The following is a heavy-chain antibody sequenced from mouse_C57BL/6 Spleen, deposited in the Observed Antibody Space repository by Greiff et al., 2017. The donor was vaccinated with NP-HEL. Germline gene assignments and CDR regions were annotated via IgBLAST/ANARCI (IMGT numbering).Heavy chain of an antibody. CDR2: ISGGGGNT. Sequence: DVMLVESGGGLVKPGGSLKLSCAASGFTFSSYTMSWVRQTPEKRLEWVATISGGGGNTYYPDSVKGRFTISRDNAKNTLYLQMSSLRSEDTALYYCARIYYYGSSSYWYFDVWGTGTTVTVSS. CDR3: ARIYYYGSSSYWYFDV. D-gene: IGHD1-1*01. J-gene: IGHJ1*03. CDR1: GFTFSSYT. V-gene: IGHV5-9*01.